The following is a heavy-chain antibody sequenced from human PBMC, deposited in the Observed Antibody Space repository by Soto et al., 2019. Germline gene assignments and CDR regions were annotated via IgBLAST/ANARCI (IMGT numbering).Heavy chain of an antibody. J-gene: IGHJ5*02. D-gene: IGHD2-2*01. CDR2: ISAYNGNT. V-gene: IGHV1-18*04. CDR3: ARDESAIVVVPAAMRGWFDP. CDR1: GYTFTSYG. Sequence: GASVKVSRKASGYTFTSYGISWVRQAPGQGLEWMGWISAYNGNTNYAQKLQGRVTMTTDTSTSTAYMELRSLRSDDTAVYYCARDESAIVVVPAAMRGWFDPWGQGTLVTVSS.